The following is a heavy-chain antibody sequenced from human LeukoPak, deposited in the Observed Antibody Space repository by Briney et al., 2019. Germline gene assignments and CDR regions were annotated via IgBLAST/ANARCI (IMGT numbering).Heavy chain of an antibody. CDR2: IYYSGST. V-gene: IGHV4-39*07. CDR3: AIELRSPIILAGG. D-gene: IGHD6-19*01. J-gene: IGHJ4*02. Sequence: PSETLSLTCTVSGGSISSSSYFWGWIRQSPGKGLEWIGSIYYSGSTYYNPSLRSRVTMSVDTSKNQFSLKLSSVTAADTAVYYCAIELRSPIILAGGWGQGTLVTVSS. CDR1: GGSISSSSYF.